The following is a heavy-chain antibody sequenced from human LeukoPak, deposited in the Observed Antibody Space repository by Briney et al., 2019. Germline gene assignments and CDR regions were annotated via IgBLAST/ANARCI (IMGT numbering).Heavy chain of an antibody. CDR3: AKDRGGSSWPVFDS. CDR2: ISGGGSTT. J-gene: IGHJ4*02. Sequence: PGGSLRLSCAASGFTFSSYVMNWVRQAPGKGLEWVSTISGGGSTTYYADSVKGRFTISRDSSNNTLYLQMNSLRAEDTAVYYCAKDRGGSSWPVFDSWGQETLVIVSS. CDR1: GFTFSSYV. D-gene: IGHD6-13*01. V-gene: IGHV3-23*01.